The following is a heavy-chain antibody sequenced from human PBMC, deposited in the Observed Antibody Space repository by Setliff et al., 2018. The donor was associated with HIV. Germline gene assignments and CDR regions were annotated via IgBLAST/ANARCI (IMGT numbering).Heavy chain of an antibody. CDR2: ISSSSSYI. J-gene: IGHJ3*02. D-gene: IGHD4-17*01. CDR3: ARDPTARGDALDI. Sequence: GGSLRLSCEASGFTFKSYSINWVRQAPGQGLEWVSSISSSSSYIYYADSVKGRFTISRDNAKNSLFLQMNSLRAEDTAVYYCARDPTARGDALDIWGQGTMVTVSS. V-gene: IGHV3-21*01. CDR1: GFTFKSYS.